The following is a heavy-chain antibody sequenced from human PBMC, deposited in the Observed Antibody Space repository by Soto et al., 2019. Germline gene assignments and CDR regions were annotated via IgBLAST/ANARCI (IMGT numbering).Heavy chain of an antibody. CDR2: IRSKANSYAT. J-gene: IGHJ5*02. V-gene: IGHV3-73*02. Sequence: EVQLVESGGGLVQPGGSLKLSCAASGFTFSGSAMHWVRQASGKGLEGVGRIRSKANSYATEYAESVKGRFTISRDDSKNTAYLQMNSLKTEDTAVYYCTRHNWGSSSWSNWFDPWGQGNLVTVSS. CDR3: TRHNWGSSSWSNWFDP. CDR1: GFTFSGSA. D-gene: IGHD6-13*01.